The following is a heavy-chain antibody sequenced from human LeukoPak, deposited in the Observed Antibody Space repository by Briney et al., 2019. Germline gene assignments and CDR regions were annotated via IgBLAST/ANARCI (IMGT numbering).Heavy chain of an antibody. Sequence: ASVKVSCKASGGSFSSYVITWVRQAPGQGLEWMGRIIPVLGVSNFAQKFEGRVTITADKSTSTAYMELSSLRSEDTAVYYCARGGGGGDSLYFQHWGQGTLVTVSS. CDR3: ARGGGGGDSLYFQH. V-gene: IGHV1-69*04. CDR2: IIPVLGVS. J-gene: IGHJ1*01. D-gene: IGHD2-21*02. CDR1: GGSFSSYV.